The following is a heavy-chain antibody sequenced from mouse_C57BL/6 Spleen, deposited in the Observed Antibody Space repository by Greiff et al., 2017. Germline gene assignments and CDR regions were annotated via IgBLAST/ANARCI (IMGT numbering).Heavy chain of an antibody. CDR3: ARSSPSSRYYFDD. V-gene: IGHV1-64*01. D-gene: IGHD6-1*01. Sequence: QVQLQQPGAELVKPGASVKLSCKASGYTFTSYWMHWVKQRPGQGLEWIGMIHPNSGSTNYNEKFKSKATLTVDKSSSTAYMQLSSLTSEDSAVYYCARSSPSSRYYFDDWGQGTTLTVSS. CDR2: IHPNSGST. J-gene: IGHJ2*01. CDR1: GYTFTSYW.